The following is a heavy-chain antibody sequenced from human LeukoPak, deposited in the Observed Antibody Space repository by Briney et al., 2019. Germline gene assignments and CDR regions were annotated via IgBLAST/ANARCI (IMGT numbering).Heavy chain of an antibody. D-gene: IGHD1-1*01. CDR3: AKDRSTTATTFFDY. CDR2: LRSNGVGT. V-gene: IGHV3-23*01. Sequence: GGSLRLSCAASGFTLSSHDMTWVRQAPGRGLEWVSTLRSNGVGTYYADSVKGRFTVSRDNSKNALFLQMNSLRAEDTAVYYCAKDRSTTATTFFDYWGQGTLVTVSS. CDR1: GFTLSSHD. J-gene: IGHJ4*02.